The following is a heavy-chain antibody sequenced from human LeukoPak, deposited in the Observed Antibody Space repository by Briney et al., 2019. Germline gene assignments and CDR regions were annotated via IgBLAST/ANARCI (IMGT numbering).Heavy chain of an antibody. V-gene: IGHV1-2*02. D-gene: IGHD3-10*01. CDR2: INPNSGGT. CDR3: ARAGNYYGSGSYADFDY. Sequence: GASVKVSCKASGYTFTGYYMHWVRQAPGQGLEWMGWINPNSGGTNYAQKFQGRVTMTRDTSISTAYMELSRLRSDDTAVYYCARAGNYYGSGSYADFDYWGQGTLVTVSS. CDR1: GYTFTGYY. J-gene: IGHJ4*02.